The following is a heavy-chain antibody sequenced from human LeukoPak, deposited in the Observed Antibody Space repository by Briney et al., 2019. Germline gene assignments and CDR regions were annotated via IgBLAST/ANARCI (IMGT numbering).Heavy chain of an antibody. Sequence: PGESLRLSCAASGFTFSSYEMNWVRQAAGRGLEWVSYTSSSGSTTYYADSVKGRFTISRDNAKNLLYLQMNSLRAEDTAVYYCARDRDFIFDYWGQGTLVTVSS. V-gene: IGHV3-48*03. CDR3: ARDRDFIFDY. CDR1: GFTFSSYE. J-gene: IGHJ4*02. D-gene: IGHD3/OR15-3a*01. CDR2: TSSSGSTT.